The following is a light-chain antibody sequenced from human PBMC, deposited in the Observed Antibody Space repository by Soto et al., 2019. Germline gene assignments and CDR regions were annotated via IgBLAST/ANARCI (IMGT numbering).Light chain of an antibody. CDR1: QSVSNNY. CDR3: QQHGISHIT. J-gene: IGKJ5*01. Sequence: ESVLTQSPGTLSLSPGDRATLSCRASQSVSNNYLAWYQKKPGRAPRLLIYDASTRATGIPDRFSGSGSGTDFTLTISRLEPEDFAVYYCQQHGISHITFGQGTRLEIK. V-gene: IGKV3-20*01. CDR2: DAS.